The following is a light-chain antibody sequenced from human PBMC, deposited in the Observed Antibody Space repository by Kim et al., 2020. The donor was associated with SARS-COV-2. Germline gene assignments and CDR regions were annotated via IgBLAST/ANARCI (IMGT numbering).Light chain of an antibody. Sequence: QLVLTQSPSASASLGDSVKLTCTLSSGHSTNAIAWHQQHPERGPRYLMKVNSDGSHTKGDGIPDRFSGSSSGAERYLTISSLQSEDEADNYCQTWDTGIHVFGGGTQLTVL. CDR1: SGHSTNA. J-gene: IGLJ3*02. V-gene: IGLV4-69*01. CDR3: QTWDTGIHV. CDR2: VNSDGSH.